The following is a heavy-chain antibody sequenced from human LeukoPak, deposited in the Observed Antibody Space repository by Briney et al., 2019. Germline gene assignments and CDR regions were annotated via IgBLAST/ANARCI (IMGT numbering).Heavy chain of an antibody. D-gene: IGHD4-11*01. CDR2: IYYSGST. CDR1: GGSISSGGYY. Sequence: SETLSPTCTVSGGSISSGGYYWSWIRQHPGKGLEWIGYIYYSGSTYYNPSLKSRVTISVDTSKNQFSLKLSSVTAADTAVYYCARGGTTALWYYYYGMDVWGQGTTVTVSS. CDR3: ARGGTTALWYYYYGMDV. V-gene: IGHV4-31*03. J-gene: IGHJ6*02.